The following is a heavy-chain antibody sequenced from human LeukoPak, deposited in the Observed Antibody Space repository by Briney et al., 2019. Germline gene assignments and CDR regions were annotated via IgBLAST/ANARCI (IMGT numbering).Heavy chain of an antibody. Sequence: SETLSLTCTVSGDSIISDDYYWAWIRQPPGKGLEWIGSIHYTGIPYYSSSLKSRVTISIDTSKSQFSLKLSSVTAADTAVYYCASSRYFDWSNFDIWGQGTTVTVSS. CDR2: IHYTGIP. CDR3: ASSRYFDWSNFDI. V-gene: IGHV4-39*07. J-gene: IGHJ3*02. D-gene: IGHD3-9*01. CDR1: GDSIISDDYY.